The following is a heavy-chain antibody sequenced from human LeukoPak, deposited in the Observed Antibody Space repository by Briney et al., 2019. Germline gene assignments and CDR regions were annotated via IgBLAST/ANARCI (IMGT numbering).Heavy chain of an antibody. CDR1: GGSFSGYY. CDR3: ARNLVGHYYHAMDV. V-gene: IGHV4-34*01. CDR2: INHSGTT. Sequence: SETLSLTCAVFGGSFSGYYWSWIRQPPGKGLEWLGEINHSGTTNYNPSLRSRVTISIDTSKNQLSLKLSSVTAADTAVYYCARNLVGHYYHAMDVWGQGTTVTVSS. J-gene: IGHJ6*02. D-gene: IGHD2-15*01.